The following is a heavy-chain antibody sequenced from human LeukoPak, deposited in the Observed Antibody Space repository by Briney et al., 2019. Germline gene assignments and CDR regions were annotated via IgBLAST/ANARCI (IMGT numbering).Heavy chain of an antibody. V-gene: IGHV1-18*01. J-gene: IGHJ4*02. CDR1: GYILTNYG. CDR3: ARGRLGVSGYKDYLDY. CDR2: INTYNGET. Sequence: VASVRVSCSSSGYILTNYGIYWVRQAAGQGLEWMSWINTYNGETDNAQNFQRRVTMSTDTTTSTAYMDLRSLTSDDTGVYYCARGRLGVSGYKDYLDYWGQGTLVTVSS. D-gene: IGHD5-12*01.